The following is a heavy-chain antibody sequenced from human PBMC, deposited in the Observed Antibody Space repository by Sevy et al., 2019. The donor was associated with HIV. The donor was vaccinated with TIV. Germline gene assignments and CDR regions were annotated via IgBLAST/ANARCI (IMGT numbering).Heavy chain of an antibody. V-gene: IGHV1-2*02. CDR2: INSNSGDT. CDR1: GYTFTAYF. CDR3: ASPGGYRYGSLLDY. Sequence: ASVKVSCKASGYTFTAYFIHWVQQAPGQGLEWMGWINSNSGDTNYAPKFQGRVTVTRDTSISTAYMELSRLRSDDTAVYYCASPGGYRYGSLLDYWGQGTLVTVSS. D-gene: IGHD5-18*01. J-gene: IGHJ4*02.